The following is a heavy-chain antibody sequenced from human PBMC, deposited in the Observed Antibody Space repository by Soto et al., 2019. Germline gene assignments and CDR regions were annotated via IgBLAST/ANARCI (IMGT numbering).Heavy chain of an antibody. CDR3: ARYSGSYWHYLDF. Sequence: GESMKISCKGSGYSFASHWVAWVRQMPEKGLEWIGTIYPGDSDTKYSPAFRGQVTISADTSVSTAYLQWRSLEATDSAIYYCARYSGSYWHYLDFWGQGTLVTVSS. D-gene: IGHD1-26*01. CDR1: GYSFASHW. J-gene: IGHJ4*02. CDR2: IYPGDSDT. V-gene: IGHV5-51*01.